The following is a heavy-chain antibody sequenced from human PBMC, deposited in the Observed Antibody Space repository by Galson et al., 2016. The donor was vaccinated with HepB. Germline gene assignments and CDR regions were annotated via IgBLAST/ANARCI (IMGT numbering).Heavy chain of an antibody. CDR2: ISESGVST. J-gene: IGHJ4*02. CDR1: GFIFNNSA. V-gene: IGHV3-23*01. Sequence: SLRLSCAASGFIFNNSAMTWVRQAPGKGLEWVSAISESGVSTYYADSVKGRFTISRDNSKNTVYLQMNSLRAEDTAVYYCAKGYDVFDYWGQGTLVTVSS. CDR3: AKGYDVFDY. D-gene: IGHD3-10*02.